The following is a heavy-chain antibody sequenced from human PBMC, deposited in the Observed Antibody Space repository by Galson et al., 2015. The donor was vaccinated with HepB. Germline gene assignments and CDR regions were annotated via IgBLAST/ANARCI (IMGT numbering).Heavy chain of an antibody. Sequence: SVKVSCKASGGTFSSYAISWVRQAPGQGLEWMGGIIPIFGTANYAQKFQGRVTITADESTSTAYMELSSLRSEDTAVYYCASQSEAPLAEDIVVVPAAPLDVWGQGTTVTVSS. V-gene: IGHV1-69*13. D-gene: IGHD2-2*01. CDR3: ASQSEAPLAEDIVVVPAAPLDV. CDR2: IIPIFGTA. CDR1: GGTFSSYA. J-gene: IGHJ6*02.